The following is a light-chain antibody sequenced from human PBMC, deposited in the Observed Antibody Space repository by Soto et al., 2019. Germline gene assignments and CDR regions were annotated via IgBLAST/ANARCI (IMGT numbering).Light chain of an antibody. CDR3: QQYGSSLYT. CDR2: GSS. J-gene: IGKJ2*01. CDR1: QSVSSNY. Sequence: EIVLTQSPDTLSLSPGERATLSCRASQSVSSNYLAWFQHKPGQAPRLLIYGSSSRATGIPDRFSGSGSGTDFTLTIHRLEPEDFAVNYCQQYGSSLYTFGQGTKLEIK. V-gene: IGKV3-20*01.